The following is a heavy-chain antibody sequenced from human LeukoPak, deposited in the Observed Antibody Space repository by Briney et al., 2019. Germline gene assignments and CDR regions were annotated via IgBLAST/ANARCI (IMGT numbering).Heavy chain of an antibody. CDR3: ARGYYDSSVYYSYYFYY. CDR1: GASVSSGDYY. CDR2: IYHSGST. D-gene: IGHD3-22*01. Sequence: SETLSLTCTVSGASVSSGDYYWNWIRQPPGKGLEWIGEIYHSGSTNYNPSLKSRVTISVDKSKNQFFLKLSSVTAADTAVYYCARGYYDSSVYYSYYFYYWGQGTLVTVSS. V-gene: IGHV4-61*08. J-gene: IGHJ4*02.